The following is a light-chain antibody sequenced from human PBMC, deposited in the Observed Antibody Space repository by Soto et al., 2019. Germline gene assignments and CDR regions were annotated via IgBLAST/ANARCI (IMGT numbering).Light chain of an antibody. J-gene: IGKJ1*01. CDR1: QSVSSNY. Sequence: EIVLTQSPGTLSLSPGERATLSCRASQSVSSNYLAWYQLKPGQAPRLLIYDTSSRATGIPDRFSGSGSGTAFTLTISRLEPEDFAVYFCQQYVTSPWPFGQGTKVEFK. CDR3: QQYVTSPWP. CDR2: DTS. V-gene: IGKV3-20*01.